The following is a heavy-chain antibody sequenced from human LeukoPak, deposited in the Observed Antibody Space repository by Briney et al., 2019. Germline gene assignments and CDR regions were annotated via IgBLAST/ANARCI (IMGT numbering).Heavy chain of an antibody. CDR2: IYSGGST. CDR3: AVSKPVGAPLYGMDV. V-gene: IGHV3-53*01. D-gene: IGHD1-26*01. CDR1: GFTFSSYA. J-gene: IGHJ6*02. Sequence: GGSLRLSFAASGFTFSSYAMSWVRQAPGKGLEWVSVIYSGGSTYYADSVKGRFTISRDNSKNTLYLQMNSLRAEDTAVYYCAVSKPVGAPLYGMDVWGQGTTVTVSS.